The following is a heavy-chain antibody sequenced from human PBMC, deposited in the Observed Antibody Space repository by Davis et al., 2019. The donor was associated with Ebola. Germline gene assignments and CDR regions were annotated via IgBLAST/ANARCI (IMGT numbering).Heavy chain of an antibody. CDR1: GGSITSYS. Sequence: PSETLSPTCSVSGGSITSYSWAWIRQPPGKGLECLGYMYDSGSTTYNPSLKSRVTMSVDPSENRVSLKLTSVTAADTAVYYCARLNVVGGWSNWFDPWGQGTLVIVSS. V-gene: IGHV4-59*12. D-gene: IGHD2-15*01. J-gene: IGHJ5*02. CDR3: ARLNVVGGWSNWFDP. CDR2: MYDSGST.